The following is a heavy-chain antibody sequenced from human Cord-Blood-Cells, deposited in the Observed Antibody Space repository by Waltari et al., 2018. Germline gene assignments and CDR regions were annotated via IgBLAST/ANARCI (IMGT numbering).Heavy chain of an antibody. CDR3: ARARRDGYNPFDY. J-gene: IGHJ4*02. CDR1: GGSISSGGYY. D-gene: IGHD5-12*01. V-gene: IGHV4-31*03. Sequence: QVQLQESGPGLVKPSQTLSLTCTVSGGSISSGGYYWSGIRQHPGKGLEWVGYIYYSGSTYYNPSLKSRVTISVDTSKNQFSLKLSSVTAADTAVYYCARARRDGYNPFDYWGQGTLVTVSS. CDR2: IYYSGST.